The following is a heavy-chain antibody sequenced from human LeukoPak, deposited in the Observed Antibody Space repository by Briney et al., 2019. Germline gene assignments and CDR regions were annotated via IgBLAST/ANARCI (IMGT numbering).Heavy chain of an antibody. CDR3: ARGLEGSSRSVKPRDY. J-gene: IGHJ4*02. Sequence: SETLSLACAVYGGSFSGYYWSWIRQPPGKGLEWIGETNHSGSTNYNPSLKSRVTISVDTSKNQFSLKLSSVTAADTAVYYCARGLEGSSRSVKPRDYWGQGTLVTVSS. CDR2: TNHSGST. V-gene: IGHV4-34*01. CDR1: GGSFSGYY. D-gene: IGHD6-13*01.